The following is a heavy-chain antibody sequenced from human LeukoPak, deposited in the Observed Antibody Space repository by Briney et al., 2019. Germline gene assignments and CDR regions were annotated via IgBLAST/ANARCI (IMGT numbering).Heavy chain of an antibody. CDR3: TKEGATGSRYNFDY. V-gene: IGHV3-21*01. Sequence: GGSLRLSCLASGFSFNSYTMNWVREAPGKGLEWVSTISPVSSYTWYAESVKGRFTISRDNPKNTVSLQMNSLRDDDTAVFYCTKEGATGSRYNFDYWGQGTLVTVSS. J-gene: IGHJ4*02. D-gene: IGHD2-15*01. CDR1: GFSFNSYT. CDR2: ISPVSSYT.